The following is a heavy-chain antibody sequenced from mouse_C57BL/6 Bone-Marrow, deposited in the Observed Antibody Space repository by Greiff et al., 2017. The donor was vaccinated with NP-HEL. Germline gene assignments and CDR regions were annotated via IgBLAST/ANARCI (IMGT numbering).Heavy chain of an antibody. CDR2: INPGSGGT. V-gene: IGHV1-54*01. CDR3: ARSDVPFAD. CDR1: GYAFTNYL. Sequence: QVQLQQSGAELVRPGTSVKVSCKASGYAFTNYLIEWVKQRPGQGLEWIGVINPGSGGTNYNEKFKGKATLTADKSSSTAYMQLSSLTSEDSAVYFCARSDVPFADWGKGTLVTVSA. J-gene: IGHJ3*01.